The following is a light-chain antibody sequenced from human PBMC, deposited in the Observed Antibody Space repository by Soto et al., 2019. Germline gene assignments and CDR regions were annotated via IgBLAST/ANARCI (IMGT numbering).Light chain of an antibody. CDR2: GAS. Sequence: EVVLTQSPASLSVSPGESATLSCRASRSVSSHLAWYQQRPGQAPRLLMSGASTRASGVPPRFSGSGFGTEFTLTITSLQSEDFAVYYCQQYHDWPPLTFGGGTKVAI. CDR3: QQYHDWPPLT. CDR1: RSVSSH. V-gene: IGKV3-15*01. J-gene: IGKJ4*01.